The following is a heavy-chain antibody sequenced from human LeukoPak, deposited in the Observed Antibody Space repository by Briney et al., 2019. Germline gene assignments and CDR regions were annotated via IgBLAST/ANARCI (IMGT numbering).Heavy chain of an antibody. CDR3: TPQDGVYDSSAWDI. J-gene: IGHJ3*02. V-gene: IGHV3-15*01. Sequence: SGGSLRLSCAASGFTFSNAWMSWVRQAPGKGLEWVGRIKSKTDGGTTDYAAPVKGRFTISRDDSKNTLYLQMNSLKTEDTAVYYCTPQDGVYDSSAWDIWGQGTMVTVSS. D-gene: IGHD3-22*01. CDR2: IKSKTDGGTT. CDR1: GFTFSNAW.